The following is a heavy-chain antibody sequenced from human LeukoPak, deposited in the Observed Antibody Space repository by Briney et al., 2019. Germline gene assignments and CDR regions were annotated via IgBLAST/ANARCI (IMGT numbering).Heavy chain of an antibody. V-gene: IGHV3-7*03. CDR3: AKEGGQWLVLPKNYFDY. D-gene: IGHD6-19*01. J-gene: IGHJ4*02. Sequence: GGSLRLSCAASGFTFTTYWMTWVRQAPGKGLEWVANINQDGSEKYFVDSVKGRFTISRDNAKNSLYLQMNSLRAEDTAVYYCAKEGGQWLVLPKNYFDYWGQGTLVTVSS. CDR1: GFTFTTYW. CDR2: INQDGSEK.